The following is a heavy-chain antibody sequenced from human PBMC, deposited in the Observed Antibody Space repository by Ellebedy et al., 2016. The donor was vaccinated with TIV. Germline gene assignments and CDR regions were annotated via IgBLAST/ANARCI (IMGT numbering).Heavy chain of an antibody. CDR2: ISDDGTSE. V-gene: IGHV3-30-3*01. D-gene: IGHD6-19*01. J-gene: IGHJ5*02. CDR1: GFTFSYYA. CDR3: VRKADISGWHTLDP. Sequence: GESLKISCAASGFTFSYYALHWVRQAPGKGLEWVAVISDDGTSEHYGDSVKDRFTISRDNSKNTLYMQMNSLRVEDTAVYYCVRKADISGWHTLDPWGQGTLVTVSS.